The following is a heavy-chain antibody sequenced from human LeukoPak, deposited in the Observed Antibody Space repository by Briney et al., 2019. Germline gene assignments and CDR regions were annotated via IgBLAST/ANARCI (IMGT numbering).Heavy chain of an antibody. CDR1: GFTFSGSA. CDR2: IRSKANSYAT. CDR3: TSRKALGYCSGGSCQDY. V-gene: IGHV3-73*01. J-gene: IGHJ4*02. Sequence: GGSLRLSCAASGFTFSGSAMHWFRQASGKGLEWVGRIRSKANSYATAYAASVKGRFTISRDDSKNTAYLQMNSLKTEDTAVYYCTSRKALGYCSGGSCQDYWGQGTLVTVSS. D-gene: IGHD2-15*01.